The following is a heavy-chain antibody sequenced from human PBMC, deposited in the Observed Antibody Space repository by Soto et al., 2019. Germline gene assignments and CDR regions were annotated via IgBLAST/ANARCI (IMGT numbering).Heavy chain of an antibody. V-gene: IGHV4-4*02. CDR3: VRKGFGALHGLVDV. D-gene: IGHD3-10*01. CDR2: VHESWGS. J-gene: IGHJ6*01. Sequence: ETLSLPCAVSGGSISSSNCWGWVRQPPGKGLEWIGYVHESWGSHYNPTLKSRVVISLDTSKTQFSLNLTSVTATDTAVYYCVRKGFGALHGLVDVWGQGTTV. CDR1: GGSISSSNC.